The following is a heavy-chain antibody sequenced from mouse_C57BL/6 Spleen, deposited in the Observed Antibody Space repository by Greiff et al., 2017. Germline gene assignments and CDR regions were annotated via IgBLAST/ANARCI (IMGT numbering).Heavy chain of an antibody. J-gene: IGHJ4*01. V-gene: IGHV1-5*01. CDR1: GYTFTSYW. D-gene: IGHD2-3*01. CDR2: IYPGNSDT. Sequence: EVQLQQSGTVLARPGASVKMSCKTSGYTFTSYWMHWVKQRPGQGLEWIGAIYPGNSDTSYNQKFKGKATLTAVTSASTAYLELSSLTNEDSAVYYCTGGYLHYYAMDYWGQGTSVTVSS. CDR3: TGGYLHYYAMDY.